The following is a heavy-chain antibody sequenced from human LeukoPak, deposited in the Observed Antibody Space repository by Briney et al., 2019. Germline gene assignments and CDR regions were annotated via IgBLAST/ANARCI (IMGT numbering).Heavy chain of an antibody. CDR1: GGSIISGLYS. D-gene: IGHD2-2*01. V-gene: IGHV4-30-2*01. Sequence: SETLSLTCDVSGGSIISGLYSWSWIRQPLGKGLEWIGYIYHTGSTYYNPSLKSRVTISGDTSKNQFSLRLSSVTAADTAVYYCARLQYCSGTSCYWFDPWGQGTLVTVSS. J-gene: IGHJ5*02. CDR2: IYHTGST. CDR3: ARLQYCSGTSCYWFDP.